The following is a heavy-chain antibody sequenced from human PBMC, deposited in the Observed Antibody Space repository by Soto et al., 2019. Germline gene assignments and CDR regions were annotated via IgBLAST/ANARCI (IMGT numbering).Heavy chain of an antibody. CDR2: IYYSGST. CDR3: ARRRNDYSNYWFDP. V-gene: IGHV4-39*01. CDR1: GGSISSSSYY. J-gene: IGHJ5*02. D-gene: IGHD4-4*01. Sequence: SETLSLTCTVSGGSISSSSYYWGWIRQPPGKGLEWIGSIYYSGSTYYNPSLKSRVTISVDTSKNQFSLKLSFVTAADTAVYYCARRRNDYSNYWFDPWGQGTLVTVSS.